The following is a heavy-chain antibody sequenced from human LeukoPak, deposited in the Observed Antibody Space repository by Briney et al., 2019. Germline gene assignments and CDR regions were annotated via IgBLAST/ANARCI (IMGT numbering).Heavy chain of an antibody. D-gene: IGHD6-19*01. CDR3: ARGAQWPY. CDR1: GFTFISYG. J-gene: IGHJ4*02. CDR2: ISSDGSNT. Sequence: GGSLRLSCAASGFTFISYGMHWVRQAPGKGLEWVAVISSDGSNTFYADSVKGRFTTSRDNAKNSLYLQMNSLRAEDTAVYYCARGAQWPYWGQGTLVTVSS. V-gene: IGHV3-30*03.